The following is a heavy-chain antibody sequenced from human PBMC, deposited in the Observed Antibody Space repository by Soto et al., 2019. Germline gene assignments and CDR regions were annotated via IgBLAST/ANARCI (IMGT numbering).Heavy chain of an antibody. CDR1: GGSFSGYY. CDR3: ARGRPLLKFAFDI. Sequence: PSETLSLTCAFYGGSFSGYYWSRIRQPPGKGLEWIGEINHSGSTNYNPSLKSRVTISIDTSKNQFSLKLSSVTAADTAVYYCARGRPLLKFAFDIWGQGTMVTVSS. CDR2: INHSGST. D-gene: IGHD2-15*01. V-gene: IGHV4-34*01. J-gene: IGHJ3*02.